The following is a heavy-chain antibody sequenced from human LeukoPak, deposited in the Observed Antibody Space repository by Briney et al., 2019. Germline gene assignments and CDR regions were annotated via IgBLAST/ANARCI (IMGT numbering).Heavy chain of an antibody. CDR1: GFVLSDYG. V-gene: IGHV3-30*02. D-gene: IGHD5-12*01. CDR2: VRNDGSNE. CDR3: AKESDSGYHSEGPKT. Sequence: GGSLRLSCTASGFVLSDYGMHWVRRAPGKGLERVAFVRNDGSNEYYVGSVKGRFTISRDKSKNTLYLQMNSLRAEDTAVYSCAKESDSGYHSEGPKTWGLGTLVTVSS. J-gene: IGHJ5*02.